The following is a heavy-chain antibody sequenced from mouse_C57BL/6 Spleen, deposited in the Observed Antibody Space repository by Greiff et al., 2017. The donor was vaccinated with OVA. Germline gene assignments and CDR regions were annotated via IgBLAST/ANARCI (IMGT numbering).Heavy chain of an antibody. D-gene: IGHD2-1*01. CDR3: ARYWGNYNYAMDY. V-gene: IGHV7-3*01. Sequence: EVKLVESGGGLVQPGGSLSLSCAASGFTFTDYYMSWVRQPPGKALEWLGFIRNKANGYTTEYSASVKGRFTISRDNSQSILYLQMNALRAEDSATYYCARYWGNYNYAMDYWGQGTSVTVFS. J-gene: IGHJ4*01. CDR1: GFTFTDYY. CDR2: IRNKANGYTT.